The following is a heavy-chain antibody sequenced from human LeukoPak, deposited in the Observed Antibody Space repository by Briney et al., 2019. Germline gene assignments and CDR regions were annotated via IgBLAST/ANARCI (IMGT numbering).Heavy chain of an antibody. CDR1: GYTFTSYG. J-gene: IGHJ5*02. D-gene: IGHD2-2*01. V-gene: IGHV1-18*04. CDR2: ISAYNGKT. CDR3: ARSGYCSSTSCYGRPLNWFDP. Sequence: GASVKVSCKASGYTFTSYGISWVRQAPGQGLEGMGWISAYNGKTNYAQKLQGRVTMTTDTSTSTAYMELWSLRSDDTAVYYCARSGYCSSTSCYGRPLNWFDPWGQGTLVTVSS.